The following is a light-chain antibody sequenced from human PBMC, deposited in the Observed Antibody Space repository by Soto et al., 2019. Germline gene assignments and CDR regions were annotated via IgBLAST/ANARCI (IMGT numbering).Light chain of an antibody. CDR3: QQYNNCPPLT. CDR2: GAS. Sequence: EIEMTQSPSTLSASVGDRATLTCRASQSVSNYLAWYQQKPGKAPKLLIYGASTRATGIPARFSGSGSGTAFSITISSLLSEDFAVYYCQQYNNCPPLTFGGGTKVEIK. V-gene: IGKV3-15*01. CDR1: QSVSNY. J-gene: IGKJ4*01.